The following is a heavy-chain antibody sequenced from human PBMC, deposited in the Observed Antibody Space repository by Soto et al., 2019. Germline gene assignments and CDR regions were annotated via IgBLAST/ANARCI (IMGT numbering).Heavy chain of an antibody. CDR1: GFTFSSYA. V-gene: IGHV3-30-3*01. CDR2: ISYDGSNK. CDR3: AVVNQFWSDHYYYYSMDV. J-gene: IGHJ6*02. Sequence: QVQLVESGGGVVQPGRSLRLSCAASGFTFSSYAMHWVRQAPGKGLEWVAVISYDGSNKYYADSVKGRFTISRDNSKNTLYLQMNSLRAEDTDVYYCAVVNQFWSDHYYYYSMDVWGQGTTVTVFS. D-gene: IGHD3-3*01.